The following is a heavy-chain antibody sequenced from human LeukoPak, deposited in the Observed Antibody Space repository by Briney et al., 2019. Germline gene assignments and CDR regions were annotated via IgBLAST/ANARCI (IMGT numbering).Heavy chain of an antibody. CDR2: IYPGDSDT. J-gene: IGHJ4*02. CDR1: GYSFTSYW. V-gene: IGHV5-51*01. CDR3: ARQQYCSGTSCYDPIAEFDY. D-gene: IGHD2-2*01. Sequence: GESLKISCKGSGYSFTSYWIGWVRQMPGKGLEWMGNIYPGDSDTRYSPSFQGQVTISADKSNSTAHLRWSSLKASDTAMYYCARQQYCSGTSCYDPIAEFDYWGQGTLVTVSS.